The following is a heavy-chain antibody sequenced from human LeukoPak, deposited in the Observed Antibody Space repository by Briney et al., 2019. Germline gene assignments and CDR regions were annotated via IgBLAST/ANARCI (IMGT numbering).Heavy chain of an antibody. CDR3: AFLYGSGSPRGS. Sequence: GESLKISCAASGFTFSSYWMHWVRQAPGKGLVWVSRINTDGSSTSYADSVKGRFTISRDNAKNTLYLQMNSLRAEDTAVYYCAFLYGSGSPRGSWGQGTLVTVSS. J-gene: IGHJ5*02. D-gene: IGHD3-10*01. V-gene: IGHV3-74*01. CDR2: INTDGSST. CDR1: GFTFSSYW.